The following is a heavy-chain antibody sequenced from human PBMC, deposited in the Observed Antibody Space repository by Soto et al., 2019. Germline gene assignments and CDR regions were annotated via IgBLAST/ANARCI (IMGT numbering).Heavy chain of an antibody. CDR2: ISGSGGST. Sequence: PGGSLRLSCAASGFTFSSYAMSWVRQAPGKGLEWVSAISGSGGSTYYADSVKGRFTISRDNSKNTLYLQMNSLRAEDTAVYYCAKLIAAAPTLAVFDYWGQGTLVTVSS. V-gene: IGHV3-23*01. J-gene: IGHJ4*02. D-gene: IGHD6-13*01. CDR1: GFTFSSYA. CDR3: AKLIAAAPTLAVFDY.